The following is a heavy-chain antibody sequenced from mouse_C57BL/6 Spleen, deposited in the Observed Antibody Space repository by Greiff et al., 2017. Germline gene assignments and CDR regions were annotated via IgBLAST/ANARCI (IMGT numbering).Heavy chain of an antibody. D-gene: IGHD1-1*01. J-gene: IGHJ2*01. CDR1: GFNIKDYY. CDR2: IDPEDGDT. CDR3: TTNYGTLLDY. V-gene: IGHV14-1*01. Sequence: EVQLQQSGAELVRPGASVKLSCTASGFNIKDYYMHWVKQRPEQGLEWIGRIDPEDGDTEYAPKFQGKATMTADTSFNTAYLQLSSLTSEDTAVYYCTTNYGTLLDYWGQGTTLTVSS.